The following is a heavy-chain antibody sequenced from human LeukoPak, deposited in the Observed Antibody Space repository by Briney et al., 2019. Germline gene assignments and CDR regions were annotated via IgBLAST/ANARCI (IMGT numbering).Heavy chain of an antibody. J-gene: IGHJ4*02. CDR2: IYHSGST. Sequence: SQTLSLTCAVSGGSISSGGYSWSWIRQPPGKGLEWIGYIYHSGSTYYNPSLKSRVTISVDTSKNQFSLRLSSVTAADTAVYYCARAARYLSFDYWGQGTLVTVSS. D-gene: IGHD2-2*02. V-gene: IGHV4-30-2*01. CDR1: GGSISSGGYS. CDR3: ARAARYLSFDY.